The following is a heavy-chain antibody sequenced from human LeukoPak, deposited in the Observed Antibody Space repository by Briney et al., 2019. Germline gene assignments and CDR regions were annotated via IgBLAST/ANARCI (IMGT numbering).Heavy chain of an antibody. CDR2: ISSDGGSP. Sequence: GGSLRLSCAASGFTFTYYAMHWVRQAPGKGQEYVSAISSDGGSPFYANSVKGRFTISRDNSKNILYLQMGSLRAEDMAVYYCARWVSTSYDTFDIWGQGTMVTVSS. CDR1: GFTFTYYA. J-gene: IGHJ3*02. CDR3: ARWVSTSYDTFDI. V-gene: IGHV3-64*01. D-gene: IGHD6-6*01.